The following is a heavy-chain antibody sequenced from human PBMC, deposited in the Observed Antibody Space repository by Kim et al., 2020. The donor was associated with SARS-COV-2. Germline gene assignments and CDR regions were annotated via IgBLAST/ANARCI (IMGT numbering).Heavy chain of an antibody. CDR2: IYYSGST. V-gene: IGHV4-31*03. CDR1: GGSISSGGYY. D-gene: IGHD3-22*01. J-gene: IGHJ4*02. Sequence: SETLSLTCTVSGGSISSGGYYWSWIRQHPGKGLEWIGYIYYSGSTYYNPSLKSRVTISVDTSKNQFSLKLSSVTAADTAVYYCARGDSSGKYPSNWGQGTLVTVSS. CDR3: ARGDSSGKYPSN.